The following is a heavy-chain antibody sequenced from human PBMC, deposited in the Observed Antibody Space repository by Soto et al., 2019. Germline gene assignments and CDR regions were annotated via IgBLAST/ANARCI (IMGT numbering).Heavy chain of an antibody. CDR2: IYFTGNT. Sequence: LSLTCTVSGGSISINDYYWSWIRQPPGKGLEWIGYIYFTGNTYYNPSLKSRVTISVDTSKNQFSLKLSSVTAADTAVYYCARATAYGGNSFDYWGQGTLVTVSS. J-gene: IGHJ4*02. CDR3: ARATAYGGNSFDY. D-gene: IGHD4-17*01. CDR1: GGSISINDYY. V-gene: IGHV4-30-4*01.